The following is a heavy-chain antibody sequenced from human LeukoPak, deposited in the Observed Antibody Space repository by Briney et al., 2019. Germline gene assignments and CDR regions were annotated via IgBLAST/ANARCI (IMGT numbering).Heavy chain of an antibody. CDR3: AKGGMASTGLDY. D-gene: IGHD1-1*01. V-gene: IGHV3-23*01. J-gene: IGHJ4*02. CDR2: ISVNGGST. CDR1: GFTFSTNV. Sequence: GGSLRLSCAASGFTFSTNVMTWVRQAPGKGLEWVSSISVNGGSTYYADSVKGRFTISRDNSKNTLCLQMNSLRAEDTAVYYCAKGGMASTGLDYWGQGTLVTVSS.